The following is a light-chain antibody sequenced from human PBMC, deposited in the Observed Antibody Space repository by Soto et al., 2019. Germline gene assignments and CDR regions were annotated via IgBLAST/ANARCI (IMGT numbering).Light chain of an antibody. V-gene: IGKV3-20*01. CDR2: AAS. CDR3: QQYGSSPGFT. CDR1: QSINNRY. Sequence: EIVLTQSPGTLSLSPGERATLSCRASQSINNRYLAWYQQKPGQAPRLLIYAASSRATGIPDRFSGSGSGTDFTLTISRLEAEAFAVYYCQQYGSSPGFTFGPGTKVDSK. J-gene: IGKJ3*01.